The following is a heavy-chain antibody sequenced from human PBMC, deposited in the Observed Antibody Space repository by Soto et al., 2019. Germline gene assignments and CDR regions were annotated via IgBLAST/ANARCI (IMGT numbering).Heavy chain of an antibody. D-gene: IGHD6-19*01. Sequence: SLRLSCAASAFTLSNSAMSWVRQAPGKGLEWVSAISGSGITTYYADSVKGRFTISRDNSRNTLYLQMNRLRAEDTAVYYCAKYSSGWDFDYWGQGTLVTVS. CDR2: ISGSGITT. CDR1: AFTLSNSA. V-gene: IGHV3-23*01. CDR3: AKYSSGWDFDY. J-gene: IGHJ4*02.